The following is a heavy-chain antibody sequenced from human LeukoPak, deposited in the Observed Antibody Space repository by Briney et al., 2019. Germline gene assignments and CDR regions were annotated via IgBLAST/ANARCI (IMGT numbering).Heavy chain of an antibody. CDR3: ARNPEHTPYGMDV. CDR1: GFSLSTSGLC. Sequence: GSGPTLVNPTQTLTLTCSFSGFSLSTSGLCVSWIRQPPGKALEWLARIDWDDDKYYSTSLKTRLTISKDTSKNQVVLTMTNMDPVDTATYYCARNPEHTPYGMDVWGQGTTVTVSS. J-gene: IGHJ6*02. CDR2: IDWDDDK. V-gene: IGHV2-70*11.